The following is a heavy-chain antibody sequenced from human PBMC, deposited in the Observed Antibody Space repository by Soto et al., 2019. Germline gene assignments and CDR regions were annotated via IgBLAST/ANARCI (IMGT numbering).Heavy chain of an antibody. D-gene: IGHD1-26*01. CDR3: VRGRAFMSRVAFDI. CDR2: INHSGST. J-gene: IGHJ3*02. V-gene: IGHV4-34*02. CDR1: GGSFSDYY. Sequence: QVQLQQRGAGLLKPSETLSLTCAVLGGSFSDYYWTWIRQPPGKGLEWTGEINHSGSTSYNPSLKSRLTPSVDTSTKEFSLNLSSVTAADTAAYHCVRGRAFMSRVAFDIWGQGTMVTVSS.